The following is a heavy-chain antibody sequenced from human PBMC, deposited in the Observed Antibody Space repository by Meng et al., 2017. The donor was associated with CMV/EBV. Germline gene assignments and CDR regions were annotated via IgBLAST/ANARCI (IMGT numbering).Heavy chain of an antibody. CDR1: GGTFSSYD. J-gene: IGHJ4*02. Sequence: QVHLVQSGAEGMRXXCSGMVSXKASGGTFSSYDISWVRQAPGQGLEWMGGIIHIFGTANYAQTFQGRVTITADESTSTAYMELSSLRAEDTAVYYCASPVRRVAVAGPIDYWGQGTLVTVSS. CDR2: IIHIFGTA. V-gene: IGHV1-69*12. D-gene: IGHD6-19*01. CDR3: ASPVRRVAVAGPIDY.